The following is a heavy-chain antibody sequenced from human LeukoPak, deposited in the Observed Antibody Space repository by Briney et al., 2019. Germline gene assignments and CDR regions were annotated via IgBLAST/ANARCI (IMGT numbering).Heavy chain of an antibody. V-gene: IGHV3-21*01. CDR1: GFTFSSYS. J-gene: IGHJ3*02. CDR3: ASRSSGYYGAFDI. D-gene: IGHD3-22*01. CDR2: ISSSSSYI. Sequence: PGGSLRLSCAASGFTFSSYSMNWVRQAPGKGLEWVSSISSSSSYIYYADSVKGRFTISRDNAKNSLYLQMNSLRAEDTAVYYCASRSSGYYGAFDIWGQGTMVTVSS.